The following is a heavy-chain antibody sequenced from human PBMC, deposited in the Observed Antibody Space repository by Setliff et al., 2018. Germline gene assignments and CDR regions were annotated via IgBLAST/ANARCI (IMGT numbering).Heavy chain of an antibody. J-gene: IGHJ6*03. D-gene: IGHD4-17*01. CDR3: ARHRGVDYGDLYYYYYYMDV. Sequence: GESLKISCKGSGYSFTSYWIGWVRQMPGKGLEWMGIIYPGDSDTRYSPSFQGQVTISADKSISTAYLQWSSLKASDTAMYYCARHRGVDYGDLYYYYYYMDVWGKVTTVTVSS. CDR1: GYSFTSYW. V-gene: IGHV5-51*01. CDR2: IYPGDSDT.